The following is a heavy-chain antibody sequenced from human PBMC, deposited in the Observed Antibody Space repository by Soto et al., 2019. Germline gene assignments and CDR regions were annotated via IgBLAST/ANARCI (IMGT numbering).Heavy chain of an antibody. CDR1: GGTFSSYT. Sequence: GASVKVSCKASGGTFSSYTISWVRQAPGQGLEWMGWINPNGGVTKYAQKFQGWVSMTRDTSIRTVYMQLSRLRSDDTAVYYCARESGGATATLDYYYFYMDVWGTGTTVTVSS. V-gene: IGHV1-2*04. CDR3: ARESGGATATLDYYYFYMDV. D-gene: IGHD5-12*01. CDR2: INPNGGVT. J-gene: IGHJ6*03.